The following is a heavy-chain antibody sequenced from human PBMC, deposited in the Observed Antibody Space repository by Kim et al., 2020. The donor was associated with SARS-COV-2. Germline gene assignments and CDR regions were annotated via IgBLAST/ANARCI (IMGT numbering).Heavy chain of an antibody. Sequence: TGYNQSFEGQVTISDDKSISTVFLHWGSLKASDTAMYYCARSYGDQAFDVWGQGTMITVSS. CDR2: T. J-gene: IGHJ3*01. D-gene: IGHD4-17*01. V-gene: IGHV5-51*01. CDR3: ARSYGDQAFDV.